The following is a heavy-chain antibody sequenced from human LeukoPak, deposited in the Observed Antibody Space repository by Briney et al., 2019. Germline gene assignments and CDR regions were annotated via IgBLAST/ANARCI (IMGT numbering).Heavy chain of an antibody. J-gene: IGHJ4*02. Sequence: GRSLRLSCAASGFTFSAYSMNWVRQAPGKGLEWVSYISSSSSTIYYADSVKGRFTISRDNAKNSLYLQMNSLRAEDTAVYYCASRDGYNLFDYWGQGTLVTVSS. D-gene: IGHD5-24*01. CDR3: ASRDGYNLFDY. V-gene: IGHV3-48*04. CDR2: ISSSSSTI. CDR1: GFTFSAYS.